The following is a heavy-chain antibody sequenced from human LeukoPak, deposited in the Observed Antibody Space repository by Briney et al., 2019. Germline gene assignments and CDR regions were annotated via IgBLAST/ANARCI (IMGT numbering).Heavy chain of an antibody. J-gene: IGHJ3*02. CDR2: IIPILCSG. Sequence: VASVKVSCKSSGGTVSSYAISWVRQAPGQGLEWMGGIIPILCSGNYAQKFQGRVTRTPEESTSTAYMELISLRSEDTAVYYCAEDDYYASSGTNGHAFAIWGQGTMVTVSS. CDR1: GGTVSSYA. V-gene: IGHV1-69*13. D-gene: IGHD3-22*01. CDR3: AEDDYYASSGTNGHAFAI.